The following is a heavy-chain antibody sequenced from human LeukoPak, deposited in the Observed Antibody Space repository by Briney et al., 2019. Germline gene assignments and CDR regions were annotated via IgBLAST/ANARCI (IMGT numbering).Heavy chain of an antibody. CDR1: GGSFSDYY. Sequence: SETLSLTCAVYGGSFSDYYWSWIRQPPGKGLEWIGEINHSGSTNYNPSLKSRVTISVDTSKNQFSLKLSSVTAADTAVYYCARGGGYDYYWGQGTLVTVSS. CDR3: ARGGGYDYY. J-gene: IGHJ4*02. CDR2: INHSGST. D-gene: IGHD5-12*01. V-gene: IGHV4-34*01.